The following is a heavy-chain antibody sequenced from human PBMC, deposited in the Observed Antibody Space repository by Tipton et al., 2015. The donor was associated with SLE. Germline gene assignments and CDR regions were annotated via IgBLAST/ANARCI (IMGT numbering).Heavy chain of an antibody. D-gene: IGHD3-16*01. CDR1: GFTFSTYG. J-gene: IGHJ6*02. CDR2: ISSSSSYI. V-gene: IGHV3-21*01. CDR3: ARSEGDYYYYGMDV. Sequence: GSLRLSCAASGFTFSTYGMHWVRQAPGKGLEWVSSISSSSSYIYYADSVKGRFTISRDNAKNSLYLQMNSLRAEDTAVYYCARSEGDYYYYGMDVWGQGTTVTVSS.